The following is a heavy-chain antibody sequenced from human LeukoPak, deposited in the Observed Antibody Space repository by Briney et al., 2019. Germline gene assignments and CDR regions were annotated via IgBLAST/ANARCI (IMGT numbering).Heavy chain of an antibody. V-gene: IGHV4-59*01. CDR1: GVSISSYY. CDR3: ARGGYYDTNAYYGDDY. CDR2: IYYSGST. D-gene: IGHD3-22*01. Sequence: PSETLSLTCTVSGVSISSYYWSWIRQPPGKGLEGIGYIYYSGSTNYNPSLKSRVTISIDTPEHRLSLRLSSVTAADTAVYYCARGGYYDTNAYYGDDYCGQGTLVTVSS. J-gene: IGHJ4*02.